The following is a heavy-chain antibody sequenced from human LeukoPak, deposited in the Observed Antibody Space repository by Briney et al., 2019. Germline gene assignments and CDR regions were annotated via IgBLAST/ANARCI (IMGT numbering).Heavy chain of an antibody. D-gene: IGHD3-16*01. CDR1: GFTFNSYT. CDR3: ARMGSYGPYYYHYMDV. J-gene: IGHJ6*03. Sequence: GGSLRLSCAASGFTFNSYTMNWVRQAPGKGLEWISYISRTGTTIYYADSVKGRFTISRDNAKNSLYLQMNSLRVEDTAVYYCARMGSYGPYYYHYMDVWGKGTTVTVSS. V-gene: IGHV3-48*01. CDR2: ISRTGTTI.